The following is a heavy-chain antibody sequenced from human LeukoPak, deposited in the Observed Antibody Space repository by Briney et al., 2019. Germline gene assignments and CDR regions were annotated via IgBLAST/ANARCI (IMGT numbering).Heavy chain of an antibody. V-gene: IGHV4-39*07. Sequence: SETLSLTCTVSGGSISSSSYYWGWIRQPPGKGLERIGSIYYSRSTYYNPSLKSRVTISVDTSKNQFSLELSSVTAADTAVYYCAREVTESSWSPQSWFDPWGQGTLVTVSS. CDR2: IYYSRST. CDR3: AREVTESSWSPQSWFDP. D-gene: IGHD6-13*01. J-gene: IGHJ5*02. CDR1: GGSISSSSYY.